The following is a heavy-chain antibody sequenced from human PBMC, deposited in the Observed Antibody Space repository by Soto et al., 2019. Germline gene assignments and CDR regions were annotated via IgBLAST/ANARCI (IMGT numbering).Heavy chain of an antibody. D-gene: IGHD1-1*01. CDR3: ARKPHWQYWYFDL. V-gene: IGHV3-20*01. Sequence: EVQLVESGGSVIRPGGSLRLSCAASGFAFQNHGMAWVRQVPGKGLEWVVGISGRGVNAGYADSVKGRFTISRDNGDNSLYLEINNLGVEDTALYHCARKPHWQYWYFDLWGRGTLVTVSS. CDR1: GFAFQNHG. J-gene: IGHJ2*01. CDR2: ISGRGVNA.